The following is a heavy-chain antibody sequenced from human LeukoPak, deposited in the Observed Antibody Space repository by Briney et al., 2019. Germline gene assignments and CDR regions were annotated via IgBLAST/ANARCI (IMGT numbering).Heavy chain of an antibody. CDR1: GGSFSGYY. CDR2: INHSGST. D-gene: IGHD3-10*01. V-gene: IGHV4-34*01. J-gene: IGHJ3*01. Sequence: SETLSLTCAVYGGSFSGYYWSWIRQPPGKGPEWIGEINHSGSTNYNPSLKSRVTISVDTSKNQFSLNLSSVTAADTAVYYCARGGLVWFGESRHDAFDVWGQGTTVTVSS. CDR3: ARGGLVWFGESRHDAFDV.